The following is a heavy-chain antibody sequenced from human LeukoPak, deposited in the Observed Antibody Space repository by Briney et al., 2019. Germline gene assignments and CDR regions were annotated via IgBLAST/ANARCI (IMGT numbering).Heavy chain of an antibody. CDR2: VSTDGSNQ. Sequence: GGSLRLSCAASGFTFRSFAMHWVRQAPGKGLEWVAVVSTDGSNQFYADSVKGRFTISRDNSKNTLYLQMNSLRVEDTAVYYCATRIAVAAGFDYWGQGTLVTVSS. CDR1: GFTFRSFA. V-gene: IGHV3-30-3*01. J-gene: IGHJ4*02. D-gene: IGHD6-19*01. CDR3: ATRIAVAAGFDY.